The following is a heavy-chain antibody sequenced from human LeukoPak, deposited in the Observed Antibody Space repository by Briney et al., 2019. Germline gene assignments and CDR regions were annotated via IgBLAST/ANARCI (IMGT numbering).Heavy chain of an antibody. Sequence: ASVKVSCKASGYTFTSYYMHWVRQAPGQGLEWMGIINPSGGSTSYAQKFQGRVTMTRDTSTSTVYMELSRLRSDDTAVYYCARDLWFGELNNWFDPWGQGTLVTVSS. V-gene: IGHV1-46*01. CDR2: INPSGGST. CDR3: ARDLWFGELNNWFDP. J-gene: IGHJ5*02. D-gene: IGHD3-10*01. CDR1: GYTFTSYY.